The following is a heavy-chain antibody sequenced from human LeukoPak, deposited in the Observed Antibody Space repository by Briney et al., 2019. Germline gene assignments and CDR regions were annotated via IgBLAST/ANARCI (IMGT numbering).Heavy chain of an antibody. J-gene: IGHJ4*02. V-gene: IGHV1-58*01. CDR2: IDVGSGNT. CDR3: AAVPYYDFWSGYYTCDY. CDR1: VFTFTSSA. D-gene: IGHD3-3*01. Sequence: SVKVSCKASVFTFTSSAVQWVRQARGQRLEWIGWIDVGSGNTNYAQKFQERVTITRDMSTSTAYMELSSLRSEDTAVYYCAAVPYYDFWSGYYTCDYWGQGTLVTVSS.